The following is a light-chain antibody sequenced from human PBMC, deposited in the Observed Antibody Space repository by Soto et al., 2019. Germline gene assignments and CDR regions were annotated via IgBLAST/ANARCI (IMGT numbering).Light chain of an antibody. CDR1: QSDSRY. CDR2: DTA. Sequence: VLSQFPATLSLSAGGKATLSCRARQSDSRYVAWDQQNPGQAPRLLVDDTANRATRIPARFSGSVSGTDFTLTISNLESEDFAVYYWQQRQNWPPITFGQGTRLEIK. J-gene: IGKJ5*01. CDR3: QQRQNWPPIT. V-gene: IGKV3-11*01.